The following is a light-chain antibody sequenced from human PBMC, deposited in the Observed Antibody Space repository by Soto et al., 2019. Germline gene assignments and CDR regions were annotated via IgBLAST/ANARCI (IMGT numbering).Light chain of an antibody. J-gene: IGLJ3*02. CDR1: RSDVGGYNY. Sequence: QSALTQPASVSGSPGQSIPISCTGTRSDVGGYNYVSWYQQHPGKAPKLMIYEVSNRPSGVSNRFSGSKSGNTASLTISGLQAEDEADYYCSSYTSSSTPWVFGGGTKLTVL. V-gene: IGLV2-14*01. CDR3: SSYTSSSTPWV. CDR2: EVS.